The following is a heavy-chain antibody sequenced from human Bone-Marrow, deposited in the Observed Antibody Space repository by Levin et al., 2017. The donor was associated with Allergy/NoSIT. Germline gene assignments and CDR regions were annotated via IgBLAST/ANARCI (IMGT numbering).Heavy chain of an antibody. CDR2: IYHSGST. CDR1: GYSISSGYY. CDR3: ARDQYSSGWYAAFDI. J-gene: IGHJ3*02. Sequence: KSSETLSLTCAVSGYSISSGYYWGWIRQPPGKGLEWIGSIYHSGSTYYNPSLKSRVTVSVDTSRNQFSLKLSPVTAADTALYYCARDQYSSGWYAAFDIWGQGTMATVSS. D-gene: IGHD6-19*01. V-gene: IGHV4-38-2*02.